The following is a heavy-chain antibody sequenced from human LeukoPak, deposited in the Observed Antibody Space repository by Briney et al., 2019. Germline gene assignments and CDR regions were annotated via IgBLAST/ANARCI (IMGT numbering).Heavy chain of an antibody. D-gene: IGHD2-8*01. V-gene: IGHV1-2*06. CDR2: INPNSGGT. CDR1: GYTFTGYY. CDR3: ARDYVDDIPMIKDY. Sequence: RASVKVSCKASGYTFTGYYMHWVRQAPGQGLEWMGRINPNSGGTNYAQKFQGRVTMTRDTSISTAYMELSRLRSEDTAVYYCARDYVDDIPMIKDYWGQGTLVTVSS. J-gene: IGHJ4*02.